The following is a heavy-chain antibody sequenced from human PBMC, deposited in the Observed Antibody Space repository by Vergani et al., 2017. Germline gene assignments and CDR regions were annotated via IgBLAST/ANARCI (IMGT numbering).Heavy chain of an antibody. CDR3: ARGNPYVDFDI. Sequence: QVQLQESGPRLVRPSQTLSLTCTVSGGSINTGAYYWSWIRQPAGKGLEWIGRVYTSGMTNYNPSLKSRVTILVDRSKSQLSLKLTSVTAGDTAIYFCARGNPYVDFDIWGQGTMITVSS. CDR2: VYTSGMT. CDR1: GGSINTGAYY. J-gene: IGHJ3*02. V-gene: IGHV4-61*02. D-gene: IGHD3-16*01.